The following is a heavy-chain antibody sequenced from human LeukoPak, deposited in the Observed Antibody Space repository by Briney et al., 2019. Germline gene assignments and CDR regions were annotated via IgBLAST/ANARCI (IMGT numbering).Heavy chain of an antibody. CDR1: GFTFSSYT. V-gene: IGHV3-21*01. Sequence: GGSLRLSCAASGFTFSSYTMNWVRQAPGKGLEWVSSIRSSGSYIFYADSVKGRFTISRDNAENPLYLQMNSLRAEDTAVYYCARDVQIDCWGQGTLVTVSS. CDR2: IRSSGSYI. J-gene: IGHJ4*02. CDR3: ARDVQIDC.